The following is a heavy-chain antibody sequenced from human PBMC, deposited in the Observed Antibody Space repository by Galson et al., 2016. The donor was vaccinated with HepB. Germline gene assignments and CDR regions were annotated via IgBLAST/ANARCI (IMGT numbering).Heavy chain of an antibody. CDR3: ARDRAPSGYIDGMDV. Sequence: SVKVSCKASGYTFTAYYIHLVRQAPGQGLEWMGWINPDSGETGYAEKFKGRITLTRDTSIATVHMELSRLKSDDRAVYYCARDRAPSGYIDGMDVWGQGTTVTVSS. V-gene: IGHV1-2*02. CDR1: GYTFTAYY. CDR2: INPDSGET. J-gene: IGHJ6*02. D-gene: IGHD5-12*01.